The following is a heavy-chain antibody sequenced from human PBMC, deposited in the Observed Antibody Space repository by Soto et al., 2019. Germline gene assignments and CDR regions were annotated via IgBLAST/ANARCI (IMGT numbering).Heavy chain of an antibody. CDR3: AKGGWELTR. D-gene: IGHD1-26*01. J-gene: IGHJ4*02. CDR2: TFHNGDT. V-gene: IGHV4-59*01. CDR1: GGSIRGFY. Sequence: PSETLSLTCTVSGGSIRGFYWSWVRQSPGKGLEWIGYTFHNGDTSYNPSLEGRVTISVDTSVNQFFLKLRSVTAADTAIYYCAKGGWELTRWGQGTPVTVSS.